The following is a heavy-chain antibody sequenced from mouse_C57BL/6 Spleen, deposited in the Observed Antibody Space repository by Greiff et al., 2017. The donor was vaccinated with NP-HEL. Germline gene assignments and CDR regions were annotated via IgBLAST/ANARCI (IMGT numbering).Heavy chain of an antibody. CDR3: AREVDGKDYYAMDY. D-gene: IGHD2-1*01. CDR2: IWTGGGT. V-gene: IGHV2-9-1*01. CDR1: GFSLTSYA. J-gene: IGHJ4*01. Sequence: VKLVESGPGLVAPSQSLSITCTVSGFSLTSYAISWVRQPPGKGLEWLGVIWTGGGTNYNSALKSRLSISKDNCKSQVFLKMNSLQSDDTARYYCAREVDGKDYYAMDYWGQGTSVTVSS.